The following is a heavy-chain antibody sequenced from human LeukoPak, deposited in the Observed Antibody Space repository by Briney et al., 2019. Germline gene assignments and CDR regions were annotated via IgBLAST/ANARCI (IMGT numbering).Heavy chain of an antibody. J-gene: IGHJ6*04. Sequence: GGSLRLSCTVSGFTFGDYAMSWVRQAPGEGLEWVGFIRSKTYGGTTEYVASVKGRFTISRDDSKSIAHLQMNSLKTEDTAVYYCARVPSGGAYDFWIEMDVWGKGTTVTVSS. D-gene: IGHD3-3*01. CDR1: GFTFGDYA. V-gene: IGHV3-49*04. CDR2: IRSKTYGGTT. CDR3: ARVPSGGAYDFWIEMDV.